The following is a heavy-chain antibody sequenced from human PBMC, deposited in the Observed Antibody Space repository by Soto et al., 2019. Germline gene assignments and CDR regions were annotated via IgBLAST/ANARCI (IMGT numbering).Heavy chain of an antibody. J-gene: IGHJ4*02. CDR3: ARDLHIVAVTATPRFDY. CDR2: ISADTVNT. V-gene: IGHV1-18*01. D-gene: IGHD2-21*02. CDR1: GYTFTSYV. Sequence: QVQLVQSGAEVKKPGASVKVSCKASGYTFTSYVISWVRQAPGQGREWMVWISADTVNTNYAQTLQGRVTMTTDTSTSTAYMELRSLRSDDTAVYYCARDLHIVAVTATPRFDYWGQGTLVTVSS.